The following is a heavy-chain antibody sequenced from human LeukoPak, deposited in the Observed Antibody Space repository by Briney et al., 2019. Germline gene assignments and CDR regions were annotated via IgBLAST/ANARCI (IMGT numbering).Heavy chain of an antibody. CDR3: ARDGQYYYGSGTPDAAGFFDY. V-gene: IGHV1-18*04. Sequence: GASVKVSCKASGYTFTSYGISWVRQAPGQGLEWMGWISAYNGNTNYAQKLQGRVTMTTDTSTSTAYMELRSLRPDDTAVYYCARDGQYYYGSGTPDAAGFFDYWGQGTLVTVSS. D-gene: IGHD3-10*01. CDR1: GYTFTSYG. J-gene: IGHJ4*02. CDR2: ISAYNGNT.